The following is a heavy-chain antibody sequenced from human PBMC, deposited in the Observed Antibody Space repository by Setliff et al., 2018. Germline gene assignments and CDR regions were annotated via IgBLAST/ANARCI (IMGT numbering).Heavy chain of an antibody. J-gene: IGHJ3*02. D-gene: IGHD2-15*01. Sequence: ASVKVSCKTSGYTFTNYGITWVRQAPGQGLEWMGWINNYSFKTNYPQKFLGRVTVTTDTSTGTAYMELGSLTSDDTAIHYCARINFYASSGGNCPNVFDIWGQGTMVTVSS. V-gene: IGHV1-18*01. CDR3: ARINFYASSGGNCPNVFDI. CDR2: INNYSFKT. CDR1: GYTFTNYG.